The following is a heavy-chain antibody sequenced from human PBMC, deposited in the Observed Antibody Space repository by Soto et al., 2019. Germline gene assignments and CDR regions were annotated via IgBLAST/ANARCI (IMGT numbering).Heavy chain of an antibody. CDR2: ISGSGGST. J-gene: IGHJ4*02. CDR3: AKDLTLYGSGWSH. CDR1: GFTFSSYA. V-gene: IGHV3-23*01. Sequence: GGSLRLSCAASGFTFSSYAMSWVPQAPGKGLEWVSAISGSGGSTYYADSVKGRFTISRDNSKNTLYLQMNSLRAEDTAVYYCAKDLTLYGSGWSHWGQGTLVTVSS. D-gene: IGHD6-19*01.